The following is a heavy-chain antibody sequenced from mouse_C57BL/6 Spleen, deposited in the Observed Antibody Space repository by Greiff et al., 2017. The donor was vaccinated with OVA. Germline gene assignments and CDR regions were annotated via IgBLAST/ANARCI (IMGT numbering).Heavy chain of an antibody. J-gene: IGHJ3*01. CDR2: ISSGGSYT. Sequence: VQLQQSGGDLVKPGGSLKLSCAASGFTFSSYGMSWVRQTPDKRLEWVATISSGGSYTYYPDSVKGRFTISRDNAKTTLYLQMSSMKSEDTAMYYCARDYDYDKGFAYRGQGTLVTVSA. CDR1: GFTFSSYG. D-gene: IGHD2-4*01. CDR3: ARDYDYDKGFAY. V-gene: IGHV5-6*01.